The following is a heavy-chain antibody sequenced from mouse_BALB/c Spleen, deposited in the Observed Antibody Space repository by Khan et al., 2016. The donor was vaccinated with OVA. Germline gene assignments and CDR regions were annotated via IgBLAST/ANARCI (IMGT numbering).Heavy chain of an antibody. Sequence: QVQLKESGPGLVAPSQSLSITCTISGFSLTNYGVHWVRQPPGKGLEWLVVIWSDGSTTYDSALKSRLTIRKNNSKSQVFLEMDSLQTDDTAMYYCARQPYYHYYIMDYWGQGTSGTVSS. CDR2: IWSDGST. J-gene: IGHJ4*01. D-gene: IGHD2-10*01. CDR1: GFSLTNYG. CDR3: ARQPYYHYYIMDY. V-gene: IGHV2-6-1*01.